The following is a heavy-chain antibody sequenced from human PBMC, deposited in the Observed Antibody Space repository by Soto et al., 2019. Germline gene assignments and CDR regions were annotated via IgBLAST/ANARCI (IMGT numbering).Heavy chain of an antibody. Sequence: SETLSLTCTVSGGSISSSSYYWGWIRQPPGKGLEWIGSIYYSGSTYYNPSLKSRVTISVDTSKNQFSLKLSSVTAADTAAYYCARFIVVVVAATGWFDPWGQGTLVTVSS. J-gene: IGHJ5*02. V-gene: IGHV4-39*01. CDR1: GGSISSSSYY. CDR2: IYYSGST. D-gene: IGHD2-15*01. CDR3: ARFIVVVVAATGWFDP.